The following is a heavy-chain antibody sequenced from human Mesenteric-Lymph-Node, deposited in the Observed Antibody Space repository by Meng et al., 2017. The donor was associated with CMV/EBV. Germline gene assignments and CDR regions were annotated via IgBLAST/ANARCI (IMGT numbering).Heavy chain of an antibody. V-gene: IGHV3-21*01. Sequence: GGSLRLSCAASGFTFSSYSMNWVRQAPGKGLEWVSSISSSSSYIYYADSVKGRFTISRDNAKNSLYLQMNSLRVEDTAVYYCARDLTDGGEKYWGQGTLVTVSS. CDR2: ISSSSSYI. CDR3: ARDLTDGGEKY. D-gene: IGHD3-16*01. J-gene: IGHJ4*02. CDR1: GFTFSSYS.